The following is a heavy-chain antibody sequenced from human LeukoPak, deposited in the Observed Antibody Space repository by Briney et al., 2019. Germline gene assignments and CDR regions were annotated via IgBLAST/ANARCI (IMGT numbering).Heavy chain of an antibody. CDR3: ARGQEMGSGWYLGY. J-gene: IGHJ4*02. Sequence: GASVRVSCKASGYTFTGYYMHWVRQAPGQGLEWMGWINPNSGGTNYAQKFQGWVTMTRDTSISTAYMELSRLRSDDTAVYYCARGQEMGSGWYLGYWGQGTLVTVSS. CDR1: GYTFTGYY. CDR2: INPNSGGT. V-gene: IGHV1-2*04. D-gene: IGHD6-19*01.